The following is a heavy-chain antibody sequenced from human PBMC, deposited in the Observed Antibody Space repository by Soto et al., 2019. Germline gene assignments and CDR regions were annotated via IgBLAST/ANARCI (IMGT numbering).Heavy chain of an antibody. Sequence: GGSLRLSCTASRLTLSTFAMSWVRQTAGKGLEWVSAVSGGAETTYYADSVKGRFTISRDNSKNTLYLQMNGLRAEDTAIYYCTTGPTIFGRVISFEYYYGMDVWGQGTTVTVSS. D-gene: IGHD3-3*01. CDR1: RLTLSTFA. V-gene: IGHV3-23*01. CDR2: VSGGAETT. J-gene: IGHJ6*02. CDR3: TTGPTIFGRVISFEYYYGMDV.